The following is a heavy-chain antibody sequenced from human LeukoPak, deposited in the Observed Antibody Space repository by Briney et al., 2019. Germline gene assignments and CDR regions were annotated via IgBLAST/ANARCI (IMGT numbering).Heavy chain of an antibody. CDR1: GFTFSSYS. CDR2: ISSSSSYI. Sequence: GGSLRLSCAASGFTFSSYSMNWVRQAPGKGLEWVSSISSSSSYIYYADSVKGRFTISRDNAKSSLYLQMNSLRAEDTAVYYCARLPQGVAATTLDYWGQGTLVTVSS. D-gene: IGHD2-15*01. V-gene: IGHV3-21*01. CDR3: ARLPQGVAATTLDY. J-gene: IGHJ4*02.